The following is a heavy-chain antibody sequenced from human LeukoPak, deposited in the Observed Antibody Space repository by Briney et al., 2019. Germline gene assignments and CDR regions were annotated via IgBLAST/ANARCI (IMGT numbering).Heavy chain of an antibody. CDR1: GFPFSNSW. CDR2: IKKDGSGI. V-gene: IGHV3-7*03. CDR3: AGGNSIDV. J-gene: IGHJ6*04. D-gene: IGHD3-16*01. Sequence: GGCLRLSCVVSGFPFSNSWMYWVRQAPGKGLEGVANIKKDGSGISYVDSVKGRFIISRDNAMNSLYLQMNSLRVEDTAVYFCAGGNSIDVWGKGTAVTVSS.